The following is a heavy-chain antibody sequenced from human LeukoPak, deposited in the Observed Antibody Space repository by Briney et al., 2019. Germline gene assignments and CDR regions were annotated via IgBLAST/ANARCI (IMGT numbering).Heavy chain of an antibody. CDR3: ARGLYCTNGVCLLAEYFQH. D-gene: IGHD2-8*01. Sequence: ASVKVSCKASGGTFSSYAISWVRQAPGQGLEWMGGIIPIFGTANYAQKFQGRVTITADESTSTAYMELSSLRSEDTAVYYCARGLYCTNGVCLLAEYFQHWGQGTLVTVSS. J-gene: IGHJ1*01. CDR2: IIPIFGTA. V-gene: IGHV1-69*01. CDR1: GGTFSSYA.